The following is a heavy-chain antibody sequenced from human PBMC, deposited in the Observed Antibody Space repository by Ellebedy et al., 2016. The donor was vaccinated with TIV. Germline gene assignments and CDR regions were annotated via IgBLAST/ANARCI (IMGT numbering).Heavy chain of an antibody. V-gene: IGHV3-7*01. CDR2: INQDESEK. Sequence: GESLKISXEASGFNFRSFWMSWVRQAPGKGLKWVANINQDESEKYYGDSVRGRFTIFRDNAKNSLYLEMNSLRGEDTGVYYCARTGSDWDTYYYYYGLDAWGQGTTVTVSS. D-gene: IGHD1/OR15-1a*01. CDR3: ARTGSDWDTYYYYYGLDA. J-gene: IGHJ6*02. CDR1: GFNFRSFW.